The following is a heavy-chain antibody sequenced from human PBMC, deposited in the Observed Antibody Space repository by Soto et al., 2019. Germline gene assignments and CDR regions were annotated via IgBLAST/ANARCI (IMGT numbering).Heavy chain of an antibody. CDR2: ISSYGGST. CDR1: GFTFSSYA. D-gene: IGHD3-22*01. J-gene: IGHJ4*02. Sequence: GGSLRLSCAASGFTFSSYAMHWVRQAPGKGLEYVSAISSYGGSTYYANSVKGRFTISRDNSKNTLYLQMGSLRAEDMAVYYFARDPDSSGYYCFDYWGQGTLVTVSS. CDR3: ARDPDSSGYYCFDY. V-gene: IGHV3-64*01.